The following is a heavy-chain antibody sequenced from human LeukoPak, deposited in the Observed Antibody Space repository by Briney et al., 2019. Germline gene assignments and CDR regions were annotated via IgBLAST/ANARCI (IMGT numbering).Heavy chain of an antibody. J-gene: IGHJ4*02. D-gene: IGHD3-22*01. Sequence: PGGSLRLSCAASGFTFSTYNMSWVRLAPGKGLEWVSSISSSSNYIYYADSVKGRFTISRDNAENSLYLQMSSLRAEDTAVYFCARVGGSTGYNYFEYWGQGTLVTVSS. CDR1: GFTFSTYN. V-gene: IGHV3-21*01. CDR2: ISSSSNYI. CDR3: ARVGGSTGYNYFEY.